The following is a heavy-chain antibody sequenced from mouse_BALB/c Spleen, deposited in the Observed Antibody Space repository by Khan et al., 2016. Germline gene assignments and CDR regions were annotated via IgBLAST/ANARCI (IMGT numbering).Heavy chain of an antibody. D-gene: IGHD1-1*01. J-gene: IGHJ4*01. CDR1: GYSITSGYY. CDR2: ISYDGNN. CDR3: AIYYYGSHYSYYAMAY. Sequence: EVQLQESGPGLVKPSQSLSPTCSVIGYSITSGYYWNWIRKFPGNKLEWMWYISYDGNNNYNPSLKNRISITRDTSKNQFFLQLNSVTTEDTATYYCAIYYYGSHYSYYAMAYWGQGTSVTVSS. V-gene: IGHV3-6*02.